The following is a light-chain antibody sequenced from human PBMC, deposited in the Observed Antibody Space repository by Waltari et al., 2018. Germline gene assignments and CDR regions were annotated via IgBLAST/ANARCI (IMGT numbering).Light chain of an antibody. V-gene: IGKV1-33*01. CDR3: QQYDNLAS. Sequence: DLQMTLSPCSLPASVGDRVTITCQASQAISNHLNWYQHKPGKAPELLIFDATNLETGVPSRFRGSGSGTDFTLTIPSLQPEDFATYYCQQYDNLASFGGGTKVEIK. CDR1: QAISNH. J-gene: IGKJ4*01. CDR2: DAT.